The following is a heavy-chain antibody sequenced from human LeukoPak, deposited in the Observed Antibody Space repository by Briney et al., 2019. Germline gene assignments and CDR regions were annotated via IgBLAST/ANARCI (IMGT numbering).Heavy chain of an antibody. CDR1: GYTFTGYY. J-gene: IGHJ4*02. D-gene: IGHD2-8*01. Sequence: GASVKVSCKASGYTFTGYYIHWVRQAPGQGLEWMGWISPKSDALNYARKFQGRVTVTRDTSINTAYMELARLRSDDTAIYYCAREGNSPNGDFDYWGQGTLVTVSS. V-gene: IGHV1-2*02. CDR3: AREGNSPNGDFDY. CDR2: ISPKSDAL.